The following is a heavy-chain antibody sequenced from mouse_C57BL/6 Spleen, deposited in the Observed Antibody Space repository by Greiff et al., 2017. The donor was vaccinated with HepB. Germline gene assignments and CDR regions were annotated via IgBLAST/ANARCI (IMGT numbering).Heavy chain of an antibody. CDR1: GYTFTSYW. J-gene: IGHJ3*01. V-gene: IGHV1-50*01. Sequence: QVQLKQPGAELVKPGASVKLSCKASGYTFTSYWMQWVKQRPGQGLEWIGEIDPSDSYTNYNQKFKGKATLTVDTSSSTAYMQLSSLTSEDSAVYYCARGDYGNYGFAYWGQGTLVTVSA. D-gene: IGHD2-1*01. CDR3: ARGDYGNYGFAY. CDR2: IDPSDSYT.